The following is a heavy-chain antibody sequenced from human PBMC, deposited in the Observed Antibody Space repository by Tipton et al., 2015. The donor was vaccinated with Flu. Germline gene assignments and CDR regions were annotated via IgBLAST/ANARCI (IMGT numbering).Heavy chain of an antibody. J-gene: IGHJ6*03. CDR2: IYYSGST. CDR3: ARDRGYSYGPRLWGYMDV. Sequence: TLSLTCTVSGGSISSYYWSWIRQPPGKGLEWIGYIYYSGSTNYNPSLKSRVTISVDTSKNQFSLKLSSVTAADTAVYYCARDRGYSYGPRLWGYMDVWGKGTTVTVSS. V-gene: IGHV4-59*01. CDR1: GGSISSYY. D-gene: IGHD5-18*01.